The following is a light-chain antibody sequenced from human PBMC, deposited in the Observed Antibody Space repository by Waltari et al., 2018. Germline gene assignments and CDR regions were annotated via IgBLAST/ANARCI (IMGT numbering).Light chain of an antibody. Sequence: QSVLTQPPSVSGAPGPRVTIPCTASCSNIRAGYDVHWYQQLPGKAPTLLVYGVNTRPPGVPDRFFGSKSGTSASLAIPGLQPEDEADYYCQSYDTSLGVVFGGGTKLTVL. V-gene: IGLV1-40*01. CDR1: CSNIRAGYD. CDR3: QSYDTSLGVV. CDR2: GVN. J-gene: IGLJ2*01.